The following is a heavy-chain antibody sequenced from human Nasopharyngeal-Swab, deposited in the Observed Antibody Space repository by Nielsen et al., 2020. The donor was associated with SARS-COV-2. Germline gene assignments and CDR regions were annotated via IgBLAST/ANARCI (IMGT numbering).Heavy chain of an antibody. V-gene: IGHV1-69*10. Sequence: SVKVSCKASGYTFNSYEINWVRQATGQGLEWMGRIIPILGIPNYTQKFQGRLTITADTSTTTAYMELSSLRSEDTAVYYCASPVEMSTTWGQGTLVTVSS. CDR1: GYTFNSYE. J-gene: IGHJ5*02. CDR3: ASPVEMSTT. D-gene: IGHD5-24*01. CDR2: IIPILGIP.